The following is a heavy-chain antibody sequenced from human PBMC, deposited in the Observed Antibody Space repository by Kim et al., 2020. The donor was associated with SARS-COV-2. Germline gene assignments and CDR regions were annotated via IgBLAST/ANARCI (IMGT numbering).Heavy chain of an antibody. J-gene: IGHJ6*02. D-gene: IGHD3-10*01. CDR1: GFTFTYYT. CDR2: ISSNGGRT. Sequence: GGSLRLSCSASGFTFTYYTMYWVRQAPGKGLEYVSAISSNGGRTYYADSVKGRFTISRDNSKNTLYLQMSSLRGEDTAVYYCVNGRGVLVYYGMDVWGQGTMVTVSS. V-gene: IGHV3-64D*09. CDR3: VNGRGVLVYYGMDV.